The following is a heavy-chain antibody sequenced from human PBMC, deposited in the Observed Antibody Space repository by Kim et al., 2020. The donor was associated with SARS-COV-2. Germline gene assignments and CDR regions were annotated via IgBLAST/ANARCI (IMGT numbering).Heavy chain of an antibody. J-gene: IGHJ4*02. Sequence: GGSLRLSCAASGFTFSSYGMHWVRQAPGKGLEWVAVIWYDGSNKYYADSVKGRFTISRDNSKNTLYLQMNSLRAEDTAVYYCAREGALGATTGFDYWGQGTLVTVSS. D-gene: IGHD1-26*01. CDR1: GFTFSSYG. CDR2: IWYDGSNK. CDR3: AREGALGATTGFDY. V-gene: IGHV3-33*01.